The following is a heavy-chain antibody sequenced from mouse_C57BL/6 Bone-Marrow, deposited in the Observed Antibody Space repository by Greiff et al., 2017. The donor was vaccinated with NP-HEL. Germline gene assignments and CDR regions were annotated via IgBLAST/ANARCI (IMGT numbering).Heavy chain of an antibody. CDR1: GYTFTDYE. J-gene: IGHJ4*01. CDR2: IDPETGGN. D-gene: IGHD2-3*01. Sequence: VQLQQSGAELVRPGASVTLSCKASGYTFTDYEMHWVKQTPVHGLEWIGAIDPETGGNAYNQKVKGKAILTADKYYSQAYLELRSLTSEDSAVYYCTRMGTGYSYYYAMDYWGQGTSVTVSS. V-gene: IGHV1-15*01. CDR3: TRMGTGYSYYYAMDY.